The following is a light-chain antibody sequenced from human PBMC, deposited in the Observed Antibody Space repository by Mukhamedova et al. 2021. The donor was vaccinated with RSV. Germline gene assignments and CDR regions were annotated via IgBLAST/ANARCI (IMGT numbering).Light chain of an antibody. J-gene: IGKJ1*01. V-gene: IGKV1-39*01. CDR2: AAS. Sequence: WYQRRVHGRAPKLLIFAASRVQNGVPSGFIGSGSGTDFTLTINSLRPEDFATYYCQQIYSTPLTFGQGTKVEMK. CDR3: QQIYSTPLT.